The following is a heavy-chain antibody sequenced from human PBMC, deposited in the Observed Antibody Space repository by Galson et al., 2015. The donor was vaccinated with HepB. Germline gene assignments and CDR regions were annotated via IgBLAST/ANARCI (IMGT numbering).Heavy chain of an antibody. CDR1: GFTFSSYW. V-gene: IGHV3-74*01. CDR2: INSDGSGT. Sequence: SLRLSCAASGFTFSSYWMHWVRQAPGKGLVWVSRINSDGSGTSYADSVKGRFTISRDNAKNTLYLQMNSLRAEDTAVYYCARDVYCSGGSCYGGAFDIWGQGTMVTVSS. J-gene: IGHJ3*02. CDR3: ARDVYCSGGSCYGGAFDI. D-gene: IGHD2-15*01.